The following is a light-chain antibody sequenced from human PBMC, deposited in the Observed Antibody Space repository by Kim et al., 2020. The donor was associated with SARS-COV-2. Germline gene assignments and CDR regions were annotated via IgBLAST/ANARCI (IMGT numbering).Light chain of an antibody. Sequence: VQLTCTLSSGHSSYAIAWHQQQPEKGPRYLMKLNSDGSHSKGDGIPDRFSGSTSGAERYLTISSLQSEDEADYYCQTWGTGIHVVFGGGTQLTVL. CDR3: QTWGTGIHVV. J-gene: IGLJ2*01. V-gene: IGLV4-69*02. CDR2: LNSDGSH. CDR1: SGHSSYA.